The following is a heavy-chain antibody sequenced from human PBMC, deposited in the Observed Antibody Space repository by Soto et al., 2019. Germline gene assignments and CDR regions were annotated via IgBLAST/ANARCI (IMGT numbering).Heavy chain of an antibody. V-gene: IGHV3-23*01. CDR1: GFTFSSYA. J-gene: IGHJ4*02. D-gene: IGHD3-10*01. CDR3: AKAPSITMVRGVDY. CDR2: ISGSGGST. Sequence: VGSLRLSCAASGFTFSSYAMSWVRQAPGKGLEWVSAISGSGGSTYYAGSVKGRFTISRDNSKNTLYLQMNSLRAEDTAVYYCAKAPSITMVRGVDYWGQGTLVTVSS.